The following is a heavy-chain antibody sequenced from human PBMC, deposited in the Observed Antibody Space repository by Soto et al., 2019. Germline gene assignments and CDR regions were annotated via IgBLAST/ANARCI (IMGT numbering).Heavy chain of an antibody. J-gene: IGHJ4*02. CDR3: ARENSYFDY. V-gene: IGHV1-18*01. Sequence: QIQLLQSGAEVKKPGASVKVTCKASGYTFRNFGISGVRQAPGQGLEWMGWISAYNANANSAQQFQGRLTMTADTSTSTADMELRSLRSDDTAVYYCARENSYFDYWGQGTLVTVSS. CDR2: ISAYNANA. CDR1: GYTFRNFG.